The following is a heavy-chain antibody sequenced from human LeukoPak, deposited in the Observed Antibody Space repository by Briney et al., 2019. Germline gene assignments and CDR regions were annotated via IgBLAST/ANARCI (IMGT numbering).Heavy chain of an antibody. CDR1: GYTFTGYY. Sequence: ASVKVSCKASGYTFTGYYMHWVRQAPGQGLEWMGWMNPNSGGTNYVQKFQGRVTMTRDTSISTAYMELSRLRSDDTAVYYCARGPMVRGVPSNYWGQGTLVTVSS. J-gene: IGHJ4*02. V-gene: IGHV1-2*02. CDR3: ARGPMVRGVPSNY. CDR2: MNPNSGGT. D-gene: IGHD3-10*01.